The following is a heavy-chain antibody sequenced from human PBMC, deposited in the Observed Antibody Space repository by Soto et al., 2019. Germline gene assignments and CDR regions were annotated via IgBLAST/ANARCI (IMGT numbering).Heavy chain of an antibody. CDR3: AAGSTFGGVIVHFYYYYGMDV. V-gene: IGHV1-58*02. J-gene: IGHJ6*02. CDR2: IVVGSGNT. D-gene: IGHD3-16*02. CDR1: GYTFTGYY. Sequence: SVKVSCKASGYTFTGYYMHWVRQAPGQGLEWIGWIVVGSGNTNYAQKFQERVTITRDMSTSTAYMELSSLRSEDTAVYYCAAGSTFGGVIVHFYYYYGMDVWGQGTTVTVSS.